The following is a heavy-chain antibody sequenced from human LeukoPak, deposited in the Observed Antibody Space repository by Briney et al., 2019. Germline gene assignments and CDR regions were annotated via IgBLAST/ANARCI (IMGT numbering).Heavy chain of an antibody. J-gene: IGHJ4*02. V-gene: IGHV3-23*01. CDR2: ISGSGDSI. D-gene: IGHD3-10*01. Sequence: AGGSLRLSCAASGFTFSIYGMSWVRQAPGKGLEWDSGISGSGDSIDYADSVKGRFTISRDNSNNTLYLQMNSLRAEDTAVYYCAKDPGLDYSGLGSYYKAPPYWGQGTLVTVSS. CDR3: AKDPGLDYSGLGSYYKAPPY. CDR1: GFTFSIYG.